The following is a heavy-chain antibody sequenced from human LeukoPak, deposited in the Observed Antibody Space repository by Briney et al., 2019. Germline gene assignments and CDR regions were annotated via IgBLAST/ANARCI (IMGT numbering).Heavy chain of an antibody. J-gene: IGHJ4*02. CDR2: INHSGST. CDR1: GGSFSGYY. D-gene: IGHD3-10*01. V-gene: IGHV4-34*01. Sequence: PSETLSLTCAVYGGSFSGYYWSWIRQPPGKGLEWIGEINHSGSTYYNPSLKSRVTISVDTSKNQFSLKLSSVTAADTAVYYCARLIGPGPSDYWGQGTLVTVSS. CDR3: ARLIGPGPSDY.